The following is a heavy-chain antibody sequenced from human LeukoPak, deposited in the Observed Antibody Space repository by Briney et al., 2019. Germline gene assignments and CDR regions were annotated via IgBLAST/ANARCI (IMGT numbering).Heavy chain of an antibody. CDR1: GGTFSSYA. Sequence: ASVKVSCKASGGTFSSYAISWVRQAPGQGLEWMGGIIPIFGTANYAQKFQGRVTITRDTSASTAYMELSSLRSEDTAVYYCARWGHSSGWRPAFDYWGQGTLVTVSS. CDR3: ARWGHSSGWRPAFDY. V-gene: IGHV1-69*05. J-gene: IGHJ4*02. CDR2: IIPIFGTA. D-gene: IGHD6-19*01.